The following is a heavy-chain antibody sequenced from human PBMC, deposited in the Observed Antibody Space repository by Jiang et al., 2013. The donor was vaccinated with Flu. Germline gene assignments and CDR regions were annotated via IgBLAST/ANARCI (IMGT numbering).Heavy chain of an antibody. V-gene: IGHV4-38-2*01. J-gene: IGHJ4*02. CDR1: GYSISSGYY. CDR3: WREWERPYNSDY. D-gene: IGHD1-26*01. Sequence: GSGLVKPSETLSLTCVVSGYSISSGYYWGWIRQPPGKGLEWIGSINHSGSSYCNPSLQSRVTMSVDASKNQFSLNLSSVTAADTAVYYCWREWERPYNSDYWGQGSLVTVSS. CDR2: INHSGSS.